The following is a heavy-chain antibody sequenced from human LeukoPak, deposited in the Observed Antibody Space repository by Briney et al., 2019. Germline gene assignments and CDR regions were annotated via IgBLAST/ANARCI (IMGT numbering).Heavy chain of an antibody. V-gene: IGHV4-59*01. CDR1: GGSFSGYY. Sequence: SETLSLTCAVYGGSFSGYYWSWIRQPPGKGLEWIGYVFYSGSTNYNPSLKSRVTISVDTSKNQFSLKLSSVTAADTAVYFCASYGGKGAYFDYWGQGILVTVSS. J-gene: IGHJ4*02. CDR2: VFYSGST. CDR3: ASYGGKGAYFDY. D-gene: IGHD4-23*01.